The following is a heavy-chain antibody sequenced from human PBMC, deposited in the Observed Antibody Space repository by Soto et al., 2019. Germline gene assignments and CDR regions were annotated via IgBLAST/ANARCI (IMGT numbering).Heavy chain of an antibody. J-gene: IGHJ4*02. CDR1: GGSMRNYF. D-gene: IGHD6-13*01. CDR3: AAGEASSRNLAPYYLDF. V-gene: IGHV4-59*01. Sequence: SETLSLTCAVSGGSMRNYFWTWIRQPPGQGLEWIGYIHYSGTTSFFPSYNPSLRSRVSISEDTSKNQFSLKLLSVTTADTAVYFCAAGEASSRNLAPYYLDFWGQGTLVTVSS. CDR2: IHYSGTT.